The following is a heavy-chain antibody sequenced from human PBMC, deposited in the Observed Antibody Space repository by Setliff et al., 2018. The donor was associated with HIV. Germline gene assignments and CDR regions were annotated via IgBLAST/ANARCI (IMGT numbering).Heavy chain of an antibody. CDR3: ARGARALGGDAFDI. D-gene: IGHD1-26*01. CDR1: GESFSSYY. V-gene: IGHV4-4*08. Sequence: SETLSLTCAVHGESFSSYYWSWIRQPPGKGLEWIGHIHTSGSTNYNPSLKSRVTISVDTSKNQFSLRLSSVTAADTDVYYCARGARALGGDAFDIWGQGTMVTVSS. J-gene: IGHJ3*02. CDR2: IHTSGST.